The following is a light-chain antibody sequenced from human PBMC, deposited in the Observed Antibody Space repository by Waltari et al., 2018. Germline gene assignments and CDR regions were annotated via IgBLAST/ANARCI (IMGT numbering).Light chain of an antibody. V-gene: IGKV1-33*01. J-gene: IGKJ2*01. CDR1: QDISNY. CDR3: QQYDDLPYT. Sequence: IQRTQSPSSLSASVGDRVTITCQASQDISNYLNWYQRKPGKAPKLLIYGASNLETGVPSRFRGTGSGTDFTFTVSGLQPEDIATYYCQQYDDLPYTFGQGTKLEIK. CDR2: GAS.